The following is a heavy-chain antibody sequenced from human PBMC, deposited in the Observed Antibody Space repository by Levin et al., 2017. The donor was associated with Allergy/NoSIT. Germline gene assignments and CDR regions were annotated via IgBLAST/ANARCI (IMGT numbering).Heavy chain of an antibody. CDR1: GFTFSSYA. Sequence: HAGGSLRLSCAASGFTFSSYAMSWVRQAPGKGLEWVSAISGSGGSTYYADSVKGRFTISRDNSKNTLYLQMNSLRAEDTAVYYCAKGGSSSWFLFDYWGQGTLVTVSS. J-gene: IGHJ4*02. CDR2: ISGSGGST. V-gene: IGHV3-23*01. D-gene: IGHD6-13*01. CDR3: AKGGSSSWFLFDY.